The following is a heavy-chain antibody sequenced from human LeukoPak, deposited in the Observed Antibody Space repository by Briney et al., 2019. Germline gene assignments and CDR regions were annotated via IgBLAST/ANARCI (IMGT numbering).Heavy chain of an antibody. CDR3: ATSYDFWSGYYAY. V-gene: IGHV3-23*01. CDR1: GFTFSGYA. J-gene: IGHJ4*02. D-gene: IGHD3-3*01. Sequence: GGSLRLSCAASGFTFSGYAMSWVRQAPGKGLEWVSAISGSGGSTYYADSVKGRFTISRDNSKNTLYLQMNSLRAEDTAVYYCATSYDFWSGYYAYWGQGTLVTVSS. CDR2: ISGSGGST.